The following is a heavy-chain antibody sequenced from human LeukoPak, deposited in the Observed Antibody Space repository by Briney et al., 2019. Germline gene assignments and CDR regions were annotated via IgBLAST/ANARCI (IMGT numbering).Heavy chain of an antibody. CDR2: IYPGDSDT. J-gene: IGHJ3*02. D-gene: IGHD2-2*02. V-gene: IGHV5-51*01. CDR3: ARRYSADDAFDI. CDR1: GYDFSNFW. Sequence: GESLKISCEGSGYDFSNFWIGWVRQMPGKGLEWMGIIYPGDSDTRYSPSFQGQVTISADKSISTAYLQWSSLKASDTAMYYCARRYSADDAFDIWGQGTMVTVSS.